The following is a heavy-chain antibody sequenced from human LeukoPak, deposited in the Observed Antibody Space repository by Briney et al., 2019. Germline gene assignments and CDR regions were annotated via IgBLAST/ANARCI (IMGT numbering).Heavy chain of an antibody. D-gene: IGHD3-22*01. CDR1: GFTFSSYW. J-gene: IGHJ4*02. Sequence: GGSLRLSCAASGFTFSSYWMSWVRQAPGKGLEWVANIKQDGSEKYYVDSVKGRFTISRDNAKNSLYLQMSSLRAEDTALYYCARAGMDGRGYYQGFDYWGQGTLVTVSS. CDR2: IKQDGSEK. CDR3: ARAGMDGRGYYQGFDY. V-gene: IGHV3-7*01.